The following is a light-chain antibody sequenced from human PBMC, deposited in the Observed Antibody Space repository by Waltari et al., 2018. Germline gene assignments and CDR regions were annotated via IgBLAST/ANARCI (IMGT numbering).Light chain of an antibody. J-gene: IGLJ2*01. CDR2: DVS. V-gene: IGLV2-14*03. CDR1: SSDVGGHHC. CDR3: SSYSSVTNVV. Sequence: QSALTQPASVSGSPGQSITISCTGTSSDVGGHHCCSWYQQYPGKAPKLIIYDVSSRPSGVSTRFSGSRSGNTASLTISGLRAEDEADYYCSSYSSVTNVVFGGGTKLTVL.